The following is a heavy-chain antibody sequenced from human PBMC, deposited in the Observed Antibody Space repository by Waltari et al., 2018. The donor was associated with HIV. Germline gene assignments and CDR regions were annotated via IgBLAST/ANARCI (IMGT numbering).Heavy chain of an antibody. D-gene: IGHD5-12*01. Sequence: QVQLVQSGAEVKKPGSSVKVSCKASGDSFSTYAISWVRQAPGQGLEWMGGTIPLLVTVDYSRGLQGRVTIIADESTSTAYMELSGLRSEDTAVYYCATSYSGYDRLQYYHNGMDVWGQGTLVTVSS. CDR1: GDSFSTYA. V-gene: IGHV1-69*01. CDR3: ATSYSGYDRLQYYHNGMDV. J-gene: IGHJ6*02. CDR2: TIPLLVTV.